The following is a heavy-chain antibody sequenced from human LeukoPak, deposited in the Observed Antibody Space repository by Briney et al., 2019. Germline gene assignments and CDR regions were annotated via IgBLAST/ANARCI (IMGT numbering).Heavy chain of an antibody. CDR3: TTAGTYYDILTGLPDY. CDR2: IKSKTDGGTI. V-gene: IGHV3-15*01. CDR1: GFTFSDAW. Sequence: GGSLRLSCAASGFTFSDAWMNWVRQAPGKGLAWVGRIKSKTDGGTIDYAAPVKGRFTISRDDSKNTLYLQMNSLKTEDTAVYYCTTAGTYYDILTGLPDYWGQGTLVTVSS. D-gene: IGHD3-9*01. J-gene: IGHJ4*02.